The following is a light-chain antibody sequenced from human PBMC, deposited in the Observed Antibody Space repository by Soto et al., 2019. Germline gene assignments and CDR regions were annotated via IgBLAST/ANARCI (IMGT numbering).Light chain of an antibody. J-gene: IGLJ1*01. CDR1: SSNIGSNT. CDR3: AAWDDSLNGPGYV. V-gene: IGLV1-44*01. Sequence: QSVLTQPLSASGTPGQRVTISCSGSSSNIGSNTVNWYQQLPGTAPKLLIYSNNQRPSGVPDRFSGSKSGTSASLAISGLQSEDEADYYCAAWDDSLNGPGYVFGTGTKVTVL. CDR2: SNN.